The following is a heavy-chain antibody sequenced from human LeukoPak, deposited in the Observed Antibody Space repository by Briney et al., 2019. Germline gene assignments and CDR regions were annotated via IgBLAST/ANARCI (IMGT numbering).Heavy chain of an antibody. J-gene: IGHJ4*02. CDR1: GFIFSSYA. CDR2: ISGGDTST. Sequence: GGSLRFSGAAPGFIFSSYAMNWAPKAPGKGLEWVPTISGGDTSTFYAGSVKGRLTISRDNSKNTLYLQMNNLRAEDTAVYYCAKNLNGGNTHSDYWGQGTLVTVSS. CDR3: AKNLNGGNTHSDY. D-gene: IGHD4-23*01. V-gene: IGHV3-23*01.